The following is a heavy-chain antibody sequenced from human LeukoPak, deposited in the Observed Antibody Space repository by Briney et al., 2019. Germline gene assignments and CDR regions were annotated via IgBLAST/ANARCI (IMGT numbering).Heavy chain of an antibody. D-gene: IGHD6-13*01. CDR2: ISGSGGST. Sequence: GGSLRLSCAASGFTFSSYAMSWVRQAPGKGLEWVSAISGSGGSTYYADSVKGRFTISRDNSKNTLYLQMNSLRAEDTAVYYCAKDPGPYSSSWSPFDYWGQGTLVTVSS. V-gene: IGHV3-23*01. CDR1: GFTFSSYA. CDR3: AKDPGPYSSSWSPFDY. J-gene: IGHJ4*02.